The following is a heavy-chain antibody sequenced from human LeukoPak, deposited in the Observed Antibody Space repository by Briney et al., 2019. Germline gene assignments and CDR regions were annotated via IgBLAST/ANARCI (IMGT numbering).Heavy chain of an antibody. CDR1: GFTFDDYT. CDR3: ARLRSGYYFDY. D-gene: IGHD3-9*01. CDR2: ISWNSGSI. V-gene: IGHV3-9*01. J-gene: IGHJ4*02. Sequence: GGSPRLSCAASGFTFDDYTMHWVRQAPGKGLEWVSGISWNSGSIGYADSVEGRFTISRDNTKNSLYLQVNSLRAEDTAVYYCARLRSGYYFDYWGQGTLVTVSS.